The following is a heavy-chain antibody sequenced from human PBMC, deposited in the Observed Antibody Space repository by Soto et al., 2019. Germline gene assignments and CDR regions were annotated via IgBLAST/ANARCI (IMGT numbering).Heavy chain of an antibody. CDR3: ARSQRFFDWLLYGLYFDY. D-gene: IGHD3-9*01. CDR1: GYSFSTYW. J-gene: IGHJ4*02. Sequence: GESLKISCKVSGYSFSTYWIGWVRQMPGKGLEWMGIMYPGDSDTRYSPSFQGQVTISADKSVNTAYLQWTSLKASDTAVYYCARSQRFFDWLLYGLYFDYWGQRTLVTVSS. CDR2: MYPGDSDT. V-gene: IGHV5-51*01.